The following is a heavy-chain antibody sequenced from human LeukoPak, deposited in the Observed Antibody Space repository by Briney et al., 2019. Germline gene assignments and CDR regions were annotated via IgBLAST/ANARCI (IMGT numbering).Heavy chain of an antibody. D-gene: IGHD1-1*01. CDR1: RYAFVGYV. Sequence: ASVKVSCKASRYAFVGYVIHWLRQAPGQSLEWVGWIKPDNGDTEYSQKFQDRVTFSRDPSASTAYMELYSLRSEDTAVFYCAKDRGGTGDFDYWGQGTLVTVSS. CDR2: IKPDNGDT. CDR3: AKDRGGTGDFDY. V-gene: IGHV1-3*01. J-gene: IGHJ4*02.